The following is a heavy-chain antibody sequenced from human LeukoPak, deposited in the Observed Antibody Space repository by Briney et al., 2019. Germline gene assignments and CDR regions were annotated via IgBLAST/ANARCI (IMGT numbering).Heavy chain of an antibody. D-gene: IGHD2-15*01. Sequence: SETLSLTCTVSGGSISSYYWSWIRQPPGKGLEWIGYIYYSGSTNYNPSLKSRVTISVDTSKNQFSLKLSSVTAADTAVYYCAREVVVAATPYFDYWGQGTLVTVSS. CDR3: AREVVVAATPYFDY. CDR2: IYYSGST. V-gene: IGHV4-59*12. J-gene: IGHJ4*02. CDR1: GGSISSYY.